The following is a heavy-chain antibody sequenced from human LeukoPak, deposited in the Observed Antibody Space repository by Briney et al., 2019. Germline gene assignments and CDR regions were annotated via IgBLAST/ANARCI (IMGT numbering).Heavy chain of an antibody. CDR2: IYPGDSDT. D-gene: IGHD3-22*01. CDR3: ARQEGYDSSGYYSDY. V-gene: IGHV5-51*01. CDR1: GYSFTRYW. J-gene: IGHJ4*02. Sequence: GESLQISCKGSGYSFTRYWIGWVRQMPGKGLEWMGIIYPGDSDTRYSPSFQGQVTISADKSISTAYLQWSSLKASDTAMYYCARQEGYDSSGYYSDYWGQGTLVTVSS.